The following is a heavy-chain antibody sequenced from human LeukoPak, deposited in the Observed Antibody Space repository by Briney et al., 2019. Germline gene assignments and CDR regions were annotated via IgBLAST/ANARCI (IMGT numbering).Heavy chain of an antibody. J-gene: IGHJ3*02. CDR1: GGSISSYY. Sequence: ASETLSLTCTVSGGSISSYYWSSIRQPPGRGLEWIGYIYYSGRTSYNPSLKSRVTISVDTSKNQFSLKLSSVTAADTALYYCARAGRWEGRPHAFDIWGQGTMVTVSS. D-gene: IGHD1-26*01. CDR2: IYYSGRT. CDR3: ARAGRWEGRPHAFDI. V-gene: IGHV4-59*01.